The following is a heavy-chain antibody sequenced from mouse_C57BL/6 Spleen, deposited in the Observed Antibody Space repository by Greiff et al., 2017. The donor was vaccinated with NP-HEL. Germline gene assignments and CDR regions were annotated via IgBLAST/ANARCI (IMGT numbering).Heavy chain of an antibody. D-gene: IGHD2-1*01. Sequence: EVQLQQSVAELVRPGASVKLSCTASGFNIKNTYMHWVKQRPEQGLEWIGRIDPANGNTKYAPKFQGKATITADTSSNTAYLQLRSLTSEDTAIYYCARPRYYGNYVGWYCDVWGTGTTVTVSS. J-gene: IGHJ1*03. CDR3: ARPRYYGNYVGWYCDV. V-gene: IGHV14-3*01. CDR1: GFNIKNTY. CDR2: IDPANGNT.